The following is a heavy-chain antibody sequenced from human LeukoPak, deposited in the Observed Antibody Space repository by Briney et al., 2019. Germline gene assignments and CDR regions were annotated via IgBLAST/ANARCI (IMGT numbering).Heavy chain of an antibody. CDR3: ARDKIVGATNFDY. CDR1: GFTFSSYW. D-gene: IGHD1-26*01. Sequence: GGSLRLSCAASGFTFSSYWMNWVRQAPGKGLEWVANIKQDGSEKYYVDSVKGRFTISRDNAENSLYLQMNSLRAEDTAVYYCARDKIVGATNFDYWGQGTLVTVSS. V-gene: IGHV3-7*01. CDR2: IKQDGSEK. J-gene: IGHJ4*02.